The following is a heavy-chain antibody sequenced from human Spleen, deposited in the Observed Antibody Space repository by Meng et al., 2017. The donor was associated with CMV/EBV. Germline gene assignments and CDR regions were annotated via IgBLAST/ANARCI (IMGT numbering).Heavy chain of an antibody. CDR2: IYYNGNT. Sequence: SETLSLTCTVSGGSISSGGYYWSWIRQHPGKGLEWIGHIYYNGNTHYNPSLKSRVTISVDTSNNRLSLRLSSVTAADTAVYYCARATYSSVDFDYWGQGTLVTVSS. CDR1: GGSISSGGYY. J-gene: IGHJ4*02. V-gene: IGHV4-31*03. D-gene: IGHD6-19*01. CDR3: ARATYSSVDFDY.